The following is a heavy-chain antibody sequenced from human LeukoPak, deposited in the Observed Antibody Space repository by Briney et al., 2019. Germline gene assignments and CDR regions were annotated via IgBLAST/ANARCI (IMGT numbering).Heavy chain of an antibody. V-gene: IGHV4-59*01. CDR1: GGSISSYY. CDR3: ASLSEYCSSGSCYLGWFDP. J-gene: IGHJ5*02. D-gene: IGHD2-15*01. CDR2: VYYAGST. Sequence: SETLSLICTVSGGSISSYYWSWIRQPPGKGLEWIGYVYYAGSTNYNPSLKSRVTISVDTSKNQVSLKLSSVTAADTAVYYCASLSEYCSSGSCYLGWFDPWGQGTLVTVSS.